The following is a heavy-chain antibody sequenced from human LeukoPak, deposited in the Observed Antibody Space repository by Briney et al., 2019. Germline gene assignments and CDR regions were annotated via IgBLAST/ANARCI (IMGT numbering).Heavy chain of an antibody. J-gene: IGHJ4*02. V-gene: IGHV1-18*04. CDR3: ARGAQGDGKRDFDY. CDR2: ISAYNGNT. Sequence: ASVKVSCKASGYTFTGYYMHWVRQAPGQGLEWMGWISAYNGNTNYAQKLQGRVTMTTDTSTSTAYMELRSLRSDDTAVYYCARGAQGDGKRDFDYWGQGTLVTVSS. CDR1: GYTFTGYY. D-gene: IGHD2-21*02.